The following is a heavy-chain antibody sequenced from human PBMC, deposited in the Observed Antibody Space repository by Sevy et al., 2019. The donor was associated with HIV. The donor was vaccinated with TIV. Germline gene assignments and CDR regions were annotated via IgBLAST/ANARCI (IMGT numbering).Heavy chain of an antibody. J-gene: IGHJ4*02. Sequence: GGSLRLSCAASGFTFSSYSMNWVRQAPGKGLEWVSSISSSSSYIYYAASVKGRFTISRDNAKNSLYLQMNSLRAEDTAVYYCARDYGGVRGVINYATTRYYFDYWGQITLVTVSS. CDR1: GFTFSSYS. CDR3: ARDYGGVRGVINYATTRYYFDY. CDR2: ISSSSSYI. D-gene: IGHD3-10*01. V-gene: IGHV3-21*01.